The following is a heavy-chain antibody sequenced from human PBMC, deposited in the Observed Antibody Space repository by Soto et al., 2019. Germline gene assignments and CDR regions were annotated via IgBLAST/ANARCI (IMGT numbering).Heavy chain of an antibody. V-gene: IGHV3-11*05. CDR3: ARDHHRYSGYEYVDY. Sequence: QVQLVESGGGLVKPGGSLRLSCAASGFTFSDYYMSWIRQAPGKGLEWVSYISSSSSYTNYADSVKGRCTISRDNAKNSLYLQMNSLRAEDTAVYYCARDHHRYSGYEYVDYWGQGTLVTVSS. CDR1: GFTFSDYY. CDR2: ISSSSSYT. D-gene: IGHD5-12*01. J-gene: IGHJ4*02.